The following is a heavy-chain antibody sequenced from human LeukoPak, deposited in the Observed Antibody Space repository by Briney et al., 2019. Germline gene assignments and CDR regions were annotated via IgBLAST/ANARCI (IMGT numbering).Heavy chain of an antibody. J-gene: IGHJ5*02. CDR3: ARDLGASTSGEIAAAGTCWFDP. D-gene: IGHD6-13*01. CDR1: GYTFTGYY. Sequence: GASVKVSCKASGYTFTGYYMHWVRQAPGQGLEWMGWINPNSGGTNYAQKFQGRVTMTRDTSISTAYMELSRLRSDDTAVYYCARDLGASTSGEIAAAGTCWFDPWGQGTLVTVSS. CDR2: INPNSGGT. V-gene: IGHV1-2*02.